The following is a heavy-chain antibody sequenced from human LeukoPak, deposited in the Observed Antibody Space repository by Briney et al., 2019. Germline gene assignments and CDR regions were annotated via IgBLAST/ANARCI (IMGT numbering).Heavy chain of an antibody. J-gene: IGHJ4*02. CDR2: MNPNSGNT. CDR1: GYTFTSYD. CDR3: ARSRYSGSYGDY. Sequence: RASVKVSCKASGYTFTSYDINWVRQATGQGLEWMGWMNPNSGNTGYAQKFQGRVTMTRNTSISTAYMELSSLRSEDTAVYHCARSRYSGSYGDYWGQGTLVTVSS. V-gene: IGHV1-8*01. D-gene: IGHD1-26*01.